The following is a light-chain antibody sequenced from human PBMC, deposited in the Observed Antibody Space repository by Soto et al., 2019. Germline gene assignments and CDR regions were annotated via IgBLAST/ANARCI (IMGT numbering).Light chain of an antibody. V-gene: IGKV3-15*01. Sequence: EIVMTQSPATLSVSPGERATLSFRASQSVSSNLAWYQQKPGQAPRLLIYGASTRATGIPARFSGSGSGTEFTLTISSLQPEDFATYYCQQFNSYPITFGQGTRLEIK. CDR2: GAS. J-gene: IGKJ5*01. CDR3: QQFNSYPIT. CDR1: QSVSSN.